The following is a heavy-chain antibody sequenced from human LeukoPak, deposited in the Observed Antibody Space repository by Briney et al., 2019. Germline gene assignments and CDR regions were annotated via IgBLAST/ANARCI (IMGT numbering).Heavy chain of an antibody. CDR3: AVTYYYDSSGYD. Sequence: ASVKVSCKASGYTFTSYGISWVRQAPGQGLEWMGWISAYNGNTNYAQKLQGRVTMTTDTSTSTAYMELSSLRSEDTAVYYCAVTYYYDSSGYDWGQGTLVTVSS. J-gene: IGHJ4*02. D-gene: IGHD3-22*01. CDR1: GYTFTSYG. V-gene: IGHV1-18*01. CDR2: ISAYNGNT.